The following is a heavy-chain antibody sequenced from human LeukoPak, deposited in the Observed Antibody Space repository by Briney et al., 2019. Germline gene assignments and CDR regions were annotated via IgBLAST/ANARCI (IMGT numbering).Heavy chain of an antibody. CDR1: GFTVSSNY. Sequence: GGSLRLSCAASGFTVSSNYMSWVRQAPGKGLEWVSVIYSGGSTYYADSVKGRFTISRDNSKNTLYLQLNSLRADDTAVYYCARLKPYWIDYWGQGTLVTVSS. D-gene: IGHD3-16*01. CDR3: ARLKPYWIDY. J-gene: IGHJ4*02. CDR2: IYSGGST. V-gene: IGHV3-66*01.